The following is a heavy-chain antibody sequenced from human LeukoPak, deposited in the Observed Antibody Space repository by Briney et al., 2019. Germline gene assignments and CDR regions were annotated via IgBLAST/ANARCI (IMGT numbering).Heavy chain of an antibody. CDR3: ARGRFGEGTRFDP. D-gene: IGHD3-10*01. CDR1: GGSISSYY. CDR2: IYSSGST. V-gene: IGHV4-59*01. J-gene: IGHJ5*02. Sequence: SETLSLTCTVSGGSISSYYWSWIRQPPGKGLEWIGYIYSSGSTNYNPSLKSRVTISIDTSKNQFSLKLSSVTAADTAVYYCARGRFGEGTRFDPWGQGTLVTVSS.